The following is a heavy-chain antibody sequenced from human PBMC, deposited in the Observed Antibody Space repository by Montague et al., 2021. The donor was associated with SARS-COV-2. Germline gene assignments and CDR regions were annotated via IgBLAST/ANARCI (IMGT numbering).Heavy chain of an antibody. V-gene: IGHV3-30*04. CDR3: ARDSGDSHGDYYFDL. CDR2: ISDDGEQR. Sequence: SLRLSCAASGFNFNIRAIHWVRQAPGKGLEWVAVISDDGEQRFYSDSVKGRFTISRDNSNNTLYLQLNSLKYEDTAVYFCARDSGDSHGDYYFDLWGQGTLVIVSS. CDR1: GFNFNIRA. D-gene: IGHD4-17*01. J-gene: IGHJ5*02.